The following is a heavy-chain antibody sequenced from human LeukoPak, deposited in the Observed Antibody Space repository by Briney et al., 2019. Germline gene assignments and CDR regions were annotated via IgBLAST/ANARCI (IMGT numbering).Heavy chain of an antibody. CDR1: GYSFTSYW. V-gene: IGHV5-51*01. J-gene: IGHJ3*02. Sequence: GESPKISCKGSGYSFTSYWIGWVRQMPGKGLEWMGIIYPGDSDTRYSPSIQGQVTISADKSISTAYLQWSSLKASDTAIYYRARLSWKTYSNLGGRDDDAFDICGQGTMVTVSS. CDR2: IYPGDSDT. D-gene: IGHD3-16*01. CDR3: ARLSWKTYSNLGGRDDDAFDI.